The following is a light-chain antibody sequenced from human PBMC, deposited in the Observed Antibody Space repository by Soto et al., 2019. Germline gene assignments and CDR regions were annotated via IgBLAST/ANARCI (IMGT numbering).Light chain of an antibody. CDR2: GNS. Sequence: QSVLTQPPSVSGAPGQRVSISCTGSSSNIGAGYDVHWYQQLPGTAPKLLIYGNSNRPSGVPDRFSGSQSGTSGSLAITGLQAEDEADYYCQSYDSSLSGSVFGPGTKVTVL. CDR1: SSNIGAGYD. V-gene: IGLV1-40*01. J-gene: IGLJ1*01. CDR3: QSYDSSLSGSV.